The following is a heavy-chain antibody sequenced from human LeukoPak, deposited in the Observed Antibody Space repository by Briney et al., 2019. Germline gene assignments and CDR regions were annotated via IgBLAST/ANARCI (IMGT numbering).Heavy chain of an antibody. CDR2: INPNSGGT. J-gene: IGHJ4*02. CDR1: GYTFIGYY. V-gene: IGHV1-2*02. CDR3: ARDASPFDY. Sequence: ASVKLSCKASGYTFIGYYIHWVRQAPGQGLEWMGWINPNSGGTNYEENFQGRVTMTRDTSISTAYMELSRLRSDDTAVYYRARDASPFDYWGQGTLVTVSS.